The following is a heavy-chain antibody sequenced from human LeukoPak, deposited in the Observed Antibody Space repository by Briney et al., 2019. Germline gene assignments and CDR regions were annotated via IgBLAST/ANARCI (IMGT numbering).Heavy chain of an antibody. J-gene: IGHJ6*02. CDR2: IYHSGST. CDR1: GGSISSSNW. CDR3: ARLSQSGGHYYGMDV. Sequence: SETLSLTCAVSGGSISSSNWWSWVRQPPGKGLEWIGEIYHSGSTNYNPSLKSRVTISVDKSKNQFSLKLSSVTAADAAVYYCARLSQSGGHYYGMDVWGQGTTVTVSS. D-gene: IGHD3-10*01. V-gene: IGHV4-4*02.